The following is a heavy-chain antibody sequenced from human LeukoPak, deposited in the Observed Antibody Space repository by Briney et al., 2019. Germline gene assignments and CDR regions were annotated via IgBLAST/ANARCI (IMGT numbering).Heavy chain of an antibody. J-gene: IGHJ4*02. CDR2: ISSESTTI. D-gene: IGHD1-26*01. V-gene: IGHV3-48*01. CDR1: GFTFSSHS. CDR3: ARGLVHYLSGSYFDY. Sequence: GGSLRLSCAASGFTFSSHSMNWVRQAPGKGLEWVSYISSESTTIYYADSVRGRFTISRDNAKNSLYLQMNSLRAEDTAVYYCARGLVHYLSGSYFDYWGQGTLVTVSS.